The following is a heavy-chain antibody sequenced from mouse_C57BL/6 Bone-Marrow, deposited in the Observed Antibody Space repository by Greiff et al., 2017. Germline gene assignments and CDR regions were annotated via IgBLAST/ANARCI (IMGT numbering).Heavy chain of an antibody. D-gene: IGHD1-1*01. J-gene: IGHJ2*01. V-gene: IGHV1-19*01. CDR3: AKRVYYYGSSSRHYFDY. Sequence: VQLQQSGPVLVKPGASVKMSCKASGYTFTDYYMNWVKQSHGKSLEWIGVINPYNGGTSYNQKFKGKATLTVDKSSSTAYMELNSLTSEDSAVYYCAKRVYYYGSSSRHYFDYWGQGTTLTVSS. CDR2: INPYNGGT. CDR1: GYTFTDYY.